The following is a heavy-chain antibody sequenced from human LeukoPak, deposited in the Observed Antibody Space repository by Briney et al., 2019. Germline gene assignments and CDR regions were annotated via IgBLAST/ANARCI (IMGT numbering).Heavy chain of an antibody. CDR1: GFPFSSYA. Sequence: GGSLRLFCAASGFPFSSYAMICARQAPGKGLECASSISSSSSPIYYADSVKGRFTISRDNDKNSLSLQMNSLRAEDTAVYYCAREKGYGSGSSYFDYWGQGTLVTVSS. J-gene: IGHJ4*02. CDR2: ISSSSSPI. D-gene: IGHD3-10*01. V-gene: IGHV3-21*04. CDR3: AREKGYGSGSSYFDY.